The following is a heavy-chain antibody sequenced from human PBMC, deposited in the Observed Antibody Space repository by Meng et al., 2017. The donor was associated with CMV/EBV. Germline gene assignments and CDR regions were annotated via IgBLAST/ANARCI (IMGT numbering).Heavy chain of an antibody. V-gene: IGHV4-39*07. CDR1: GGSISSSSYY. J-gene: IGHJ3*02. CDR2: IYYSGST. D-gene: IGHD2-2*01. Sequence: SETLSPTCTVSGGSISSSSYYWGWIRQPPGKGLEWIGSIYYSGSTYYNPSLKSRVTISVDTSKNQFSLKLSSVTAADTAVYYCARDYVPAASTDAFDIWGQGTMVTVSS. CDR3: ARDYVPAASTDAFDI.